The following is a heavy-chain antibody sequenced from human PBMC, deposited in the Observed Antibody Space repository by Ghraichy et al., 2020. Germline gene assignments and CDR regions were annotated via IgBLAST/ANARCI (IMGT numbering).Heavy chain of an antibody. V-gene: IGHV3-33*01. CDR3: ARVVRDAAYNDAFDI. CDR2: IWYDGRNK. CDR1: GFTFNKHG. D-gene: IGHD2-2*01. Sequence: GGSLRLSCEASGFTFNKHGMHWVRQAPGKGLEWVAIIWYDGRNKYYADSVKGRFTISRDNSKNTLDLQMNSLRDEATAVYYCARVVRDAAYNDAFDIWGQGTMVTVSS. J-gene: IGHJ3*02.